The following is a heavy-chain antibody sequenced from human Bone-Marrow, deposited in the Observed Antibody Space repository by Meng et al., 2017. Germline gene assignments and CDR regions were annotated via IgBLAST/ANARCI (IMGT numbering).Heavy chain of an antibody. V-gene: IGHV3-15*01. CDR3: TTEGNNYYDSSGYYQY. CDR2: IKSKTDGGTT. J-gene: IGHJ4*02. D-gene: IGHD3-22*01. CDR1: RFTFSSYW. Sequence: GESLKISCAASRFTFSSYWMSWVRQAPGKGLEWVGRIKSKTDGGTTDYAAPVKGRFTISRDDSKNTLYLQMNSLKTKDTAVYYCTTEGNNYYDSSGYYQYWGQGTLVTVSS.